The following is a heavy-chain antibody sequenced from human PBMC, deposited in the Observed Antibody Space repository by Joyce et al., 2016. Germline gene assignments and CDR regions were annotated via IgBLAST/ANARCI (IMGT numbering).Heavy chain of an antibody. J-gene: IGHJ4*02. CDR3: ARDRDSSGYYEFDF. CDR2: MYHTGNT. V-gene: IGHV4-38-2*02. CDR1: GFSISSGYY. Sequence: QVQLQESGPGLVRPSETLSVTCAVSGFSISSGYYWGCIRQPPGKGLEWIGSMYHTGNTYYRSSLRSRVTISVDTSKNQLSLKLSSVTASDTAVYYCARDRDSSGYYEFDFWGQGTLVTVSS. D-gene: IGHD3-22*01.